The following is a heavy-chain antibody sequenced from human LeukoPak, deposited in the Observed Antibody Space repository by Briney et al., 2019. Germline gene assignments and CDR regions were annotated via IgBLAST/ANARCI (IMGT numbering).Heavy chain of an antibody. V-gene: IGHV3-21*01. Sequence: GGSLRLSCAASGFTFRDAWMNWVRQAPGKGLEWASSFGTRSTSIYHAGSVKGRFAISRDNAKNSLYLQMNSLRAEDTALYYCAREVSEGFDFWGQGTLVTVSS. J-gene: IGHJ4*02. CDR1: GFTFRDAW. D-gene: IGHD3-22*01. CDR2: FGTRSTSI. CDR3: AREVSEGFDF.